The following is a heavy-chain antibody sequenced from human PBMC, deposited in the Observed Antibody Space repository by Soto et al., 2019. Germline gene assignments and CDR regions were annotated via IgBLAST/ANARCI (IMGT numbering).Heavy chain of an antibody. CDR2: IYSTGVT. V-gene: IGHV3-66*01. CDR3: ARAAYYDFWSGPAPNGMDV. D-gene: IGHD3-3*01. J-gene: IGHJ6*02. Sequence: GGSLRLSCAASGFTVNKFYISWVRQAPGKGLEWVSVIYSTGVTDSANSVKGRFSISRDDSRNTVYLQMNSLRAEDTAVYYCARAAYYDFWSGPAPNGMDVWGQGTTVTVSS. CDR1: GFTVNKFY.